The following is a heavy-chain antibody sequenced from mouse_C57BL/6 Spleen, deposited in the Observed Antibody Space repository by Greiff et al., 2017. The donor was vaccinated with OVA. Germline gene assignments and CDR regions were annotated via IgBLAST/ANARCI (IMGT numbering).Heavy chain of an antibody. V-gene: IGHV1-82*01. CDR3: AIEGMTY. J-gene: IGHJ3*01. D-gene: IGHD2-10*02. Sequence: VQLQQSGPELVKPGASVKISCKASGYAFSSSWMNWVKQRPGKGLEWIGRIYPGAGDPNYNGKFKGKATLTADKSSSTAYMQLSILTSEDSAVYFCAIEGMTYWGQGTLVTVSA. CDR1: GYAFSSSW. CDR2: IYPGAGDP.